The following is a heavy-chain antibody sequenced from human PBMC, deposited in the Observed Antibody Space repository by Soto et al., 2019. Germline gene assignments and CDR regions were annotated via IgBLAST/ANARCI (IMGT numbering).Heavy chain of an antibody. J-gene: IGHJ6*03. Sequence: GGSLRLSCAASGFTFSTAWINWVRQAPGKGLEWVSYISSSSSVIDYADSVKGRFTVSRANARNSLYLQMNSLRAEDTAVYYCARDLSWGSNWYYYMDVWGKGTTVTVSS. D-gene: IGHD7-27*01. CDR2: ISSSSSVI. V-gene: IGHV3-48*01. CDR1: GFTFSTAW. CDR3: ARDLSWGSNWYYYMDV.